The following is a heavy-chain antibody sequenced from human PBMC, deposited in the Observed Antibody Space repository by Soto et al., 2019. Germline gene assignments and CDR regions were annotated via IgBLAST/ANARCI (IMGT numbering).Heavy chain of an antibody. CDR3: ARRSLWGITMVRGVKVRYYYMDV. CDR1: GFTFSDYY. Sequence: GGSLRLSCAASGFTFSDYYMSWIRQAPGKGLEWVSYISSSGSTIYYADSVKGRFTISRDNAKNSLYLQMNSLRAEDTAVYYCARRSLWGITMVRGVKVRYYYMDVWGKGTTVTVSS. J-gene: IGHJ6*03. D-gene: IGHD3-10*01. CDR2: ISSSGSTI. V-gene: IGHV3-11*01.